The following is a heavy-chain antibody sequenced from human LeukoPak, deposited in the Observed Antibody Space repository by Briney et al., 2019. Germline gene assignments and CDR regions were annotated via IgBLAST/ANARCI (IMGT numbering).Heavy chain of an antibody. CDR1: GSSISSYY. Sequence: PSETLSLTCTVSGSSISSYYWSWIRQPPGKGLEWIGYIYYSGSTNYNPSLKSRVTISVDTSKNQFSLKLSSVTAADTAVYYCARAKRGYSGYELDYWGQGTLVTVSS. CDR3: ARAKRGYSGYELDY. J-gene: IGHJ4*02. V-gene: IGHV4-59*01. D-gene: IGHD5-12*01. CDR2: IYYSGST.